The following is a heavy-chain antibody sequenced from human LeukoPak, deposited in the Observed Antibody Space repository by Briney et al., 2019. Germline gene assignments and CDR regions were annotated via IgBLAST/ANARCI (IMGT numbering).Heavy chain of an antibody. V-gene: IGHV1-69*02. CDR2: IIPILGIA. CDR1: GGTFSSYT. Sequence: SVKVSCKASGGTFSSYTISWVRQAPGQGLEWMGRIIPILGIANYAQKFQGRVTITADKSTSTAYMELSSLRSEDTAVYYCARVGRGYRGSYYRYWGQGTLVTVSS. J-gene: IGHJ4*02. D-gene: IGHD1-26*01. CDR3: ARVGRGYRGSYYRY.